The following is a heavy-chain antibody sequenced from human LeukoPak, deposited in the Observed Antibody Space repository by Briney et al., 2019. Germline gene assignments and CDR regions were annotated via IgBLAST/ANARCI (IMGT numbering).Heavy chain of an antibody. CDR3: ARNEHKYYDFWSAPTNNWFDP. D-gene: IGHD3-3*01. CDR1: GYTFTGYY. CDR2: INPNSGGT. Sequence: ASVKVSYRASGYTFTGYYMHWVRQAPGQGGEGMGGINPNSGGTHYAQKFQGSLTITRDTSISTAYMELSRLRSDDTAVSYCARNEHKYYDFWSAPTNNWFDPWGQGTLVTVSS. J-gene: IGHJ5*02. V-gene: IGHV1-2*02.